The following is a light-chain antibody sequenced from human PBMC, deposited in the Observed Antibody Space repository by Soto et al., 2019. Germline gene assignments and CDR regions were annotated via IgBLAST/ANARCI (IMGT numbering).Light chain of an antibody. Sequence: EIVLTQSPGTLSLSPGERATLSCRASQSVSNNYLAWYQQKPGQAPRLLISGASNRATGIPDRFSGSGSGTDFTLAISRLEPEDFAVYYCQQYDTSPPLYTFGQGTKLEIK. CDR3: QQYDTSPPLYT. CDR2: GAS. V-gene: IGKV3-20*01. J-gene: IGKJ2*01. CDR1: QSVSNNY.